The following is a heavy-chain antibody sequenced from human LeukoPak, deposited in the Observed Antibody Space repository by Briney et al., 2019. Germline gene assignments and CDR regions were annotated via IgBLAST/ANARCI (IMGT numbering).Heavy chain of an antibody. CDR2: ISGSDGRL. CDR3: AKDLGYCSGGSCYPGSFDY. D-gene: IGHD2-15*01. V-gene: IGHV3-23*01. CDR1: GFTFSSYA. Sequence: GGSLRLSCAASGFTFSSYAMSWVRQAPGKGLEWVSAISGSDGRLFYADSVKGRFTISRDNSKNTLYLQMNSLRAEDTAVYYCAKDLGYCSGGSCYPGSFDYWGQGTLVTVSS. J-gene: IGHJ4*02.